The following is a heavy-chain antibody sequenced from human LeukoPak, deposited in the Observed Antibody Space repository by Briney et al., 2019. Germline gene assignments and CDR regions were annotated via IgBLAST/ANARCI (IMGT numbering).Heavy chain of an antibody. J-gene: IGHJ4*02. CDR3: AKDGCGGDCYQDY. CDR2: IKEDGTEK. D-gene: IGHD2-21*02. CDR1: GFTFSDFW. Sequence: GGSLRLSCAGSGFTFSDFWMTWVRQTPGKGLEWVANIKEDGTEKNLVDSVKGRFTISRDNSKNTLYLQMNSLRAEDTAVYYCAKDGCGGDCYQDYWGQGTLVTVSS. V-gene: IGHV3-7*01.